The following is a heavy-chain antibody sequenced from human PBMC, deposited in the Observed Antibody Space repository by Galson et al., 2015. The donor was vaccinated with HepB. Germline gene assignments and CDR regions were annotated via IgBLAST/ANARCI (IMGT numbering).Heavy chain of an antibody. CDR2: FDPEDGET. J-gene: IGHJ3*02. CDR3: ATENLDYYDSSAGDAFDI. D-gene: IGHD3-22*01. Sequence: SCKVSGYTLTESSMHWVRQAPGKGLEWMGGFDPEDGETIYAQKFQGRVTMTEDTSTDTAYMELSSLRSEDTAVYYCATENLDYYDSSAGDAFDIWGQGTMVTVSS. CDR1: GYTLTESS. V-gene: IGHV1-24*01.